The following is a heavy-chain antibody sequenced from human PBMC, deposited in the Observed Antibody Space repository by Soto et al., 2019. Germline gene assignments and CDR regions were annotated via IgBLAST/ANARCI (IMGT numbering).Heavy chain of an antibody. Sequence: QITLKESGPTLVKPTQTLTLTCTFSGFSLSTSGVGVGWIRQPPGKALEWLALIYWDDDKRYTPSLKSRITSNKDNSKNQVVITMTDMDPVDTATYYSAHRRDSSGYLDAFDIWGQGTMVTVSS. CDR2: IYWDDDK. D-gene: IGHD3-22*01. CDR1: GFSLSTSGVG. J-gene: IGHJ3*02. V-gene: IGHV2-5*02. CDR3: AHRRDSSGYLDAFDI.